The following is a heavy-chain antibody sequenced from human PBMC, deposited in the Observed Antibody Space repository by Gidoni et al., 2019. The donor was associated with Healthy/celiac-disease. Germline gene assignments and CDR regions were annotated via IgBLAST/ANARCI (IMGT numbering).Heavy chain of an antibody. Sequence: EMQLVESGGVVVQPGGSLRLSCAASGFTFDDYAMHWVRQAPGKGLEWVSLISWDGGSTYYADSVKGRFTISRDNSKNSLYLQMNSLRAEDTALYYCAKDSTAAGTRAAFDIWGQGTMVTVSS. V-gene: IGHV3-43D*04. CDR3: AKDSTAAGTRAAFDI. CDR1: GFTFDDYA. CDR2: ISWDGGST. J-gene: IGHJ3*02. D-gene: IGHD6-13*01.